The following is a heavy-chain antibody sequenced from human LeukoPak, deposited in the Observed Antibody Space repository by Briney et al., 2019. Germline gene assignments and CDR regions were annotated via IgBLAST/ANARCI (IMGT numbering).Heavy chain of an antibody. CDR3: ARDSYSSSWSDY. CDR1: GFTFSSYE. D-gene: IGHD6-13*01. V-gene: IGHV3-7*01. Sequence: GGSLRLSCAASGFTFSSYEMNWVRQAPGKGLEWVANIKQDGSEKYYVDSVKGRFTISRDNAKNSLYLQMNSLRAEDTAVYYCARDSYSSSWSDYWGQGTLVTVSS. J-gene: IGHJ4*02. CDR2: IKQDGSEK.